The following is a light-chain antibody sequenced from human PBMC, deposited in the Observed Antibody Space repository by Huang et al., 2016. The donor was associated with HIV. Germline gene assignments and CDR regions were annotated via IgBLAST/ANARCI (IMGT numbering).Light chain of an antibody. J-gene: IGKJ2*01. CDR3: QQYNDWPPT. CDR1: QSVSNN. Sequence: EILMTQSPDTLSVSPGERATLSCRASQSVSNNLAWYQQNPGQAPRLLIYGMSTRATGVPARVSASGSGTEFALTISSRTSEDFALYFCQQYNDWPPTFGQGTKLEI. CDR2: GMS. V-gene: IGKV3-15*01.